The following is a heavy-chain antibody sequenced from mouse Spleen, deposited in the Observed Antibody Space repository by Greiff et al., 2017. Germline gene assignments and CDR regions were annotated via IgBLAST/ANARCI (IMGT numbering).Heavy chain of an antibody. CDR1: GYTFTSYG. CDR3: AGSLVGNAMDY. D-gene: IGHD1-1*02. J-gene: IGHJ4*01. CDR2: IYPRSGNT. V-gene: IGHV1-81*01. Sequence: VQLQQSGAELARPGASVKLSCTASGYTFTSYGMSWVNQTPGQGLEWIGEIYPRSGNTYYNEKFKGKATLTADKSSSTAYMELRSLTSEDSAVYFCAGSLVGNAMDYWGQGTSGTVSS.